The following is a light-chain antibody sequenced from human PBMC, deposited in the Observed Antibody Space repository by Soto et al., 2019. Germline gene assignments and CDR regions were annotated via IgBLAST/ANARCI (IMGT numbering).Light chain of an antibody. V-gene: IGLV2-14*01. CDR2: EVS. J-gene: IGLJ3*02. CDR3: RSYTRGSTRV. CDR1: SSDVGGYNY. Sequence: QSALTQPASVSGSPGQSITISCTGTSSDVGGYNYVSWYQQHPGKAPKLMIYEVSNRPSGVSNRFSGSKSGNTASLTISGLQDEDEADYYCRSYTRGSTRVFGGGTKVTVL.